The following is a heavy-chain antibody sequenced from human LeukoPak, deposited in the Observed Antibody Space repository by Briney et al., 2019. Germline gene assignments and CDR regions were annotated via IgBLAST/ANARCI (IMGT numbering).Heavy chain of an antibody. V-gene: IGHV1-69*05. CDR1: GGTFSSYA. CDR3: ARVVAARLKDAFDI. CDR2: IIPIFGTA. J-gene: IGHJ3*02. D-gene: IGHD6-6*01. Sequence: SVKVSCKASGGTFSSYAISWVRHAPGQGLEWMGGIIPIFGTANYAQKFQGRVTITTDESTSTAYMELSSLRSEDTAVYYCARVVAARLKDAFDIWGQGTTVTVSP.